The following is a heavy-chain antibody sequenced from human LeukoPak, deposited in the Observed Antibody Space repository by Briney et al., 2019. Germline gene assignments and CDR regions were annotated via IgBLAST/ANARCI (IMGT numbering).Heavy chain of an antibody. J-gene: IGHJ6*04. Sequence: GGSLRLSCAASGFTFSNYALSWVRQAPGKGLEWVSDISGSGGSTYYADSVKGRFTISRDNAKNSLYLQMNSLRAEDTAVYYCAELGITMIGGVWGKGTTVTISS. CDR1: GFTFSNYA. CDR2: ISGSGGST. D-gene: IGHD3-10*02. V-gene: IGHV3-23*01. CDR3: AELGITMIGGV.